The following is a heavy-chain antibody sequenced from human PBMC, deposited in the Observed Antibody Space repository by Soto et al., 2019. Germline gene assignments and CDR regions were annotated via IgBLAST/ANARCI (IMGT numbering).Heavy chain of an antibody. CDR2: INAGNGNT. Sequence: ASVKVSCKASGYAFTSYAMHWVRQAPGQRLEWMGWINAGNGNTKYSKKFQGRVTITRDTSASTAYMELSSLRSEDTAVYYCAAGYSSGWYMDDAFDIWGKGTRGTVSS. J-gene: IGHJ3*02. V-gene: IGHV1-3*01. D-gene: IGHD6-19*01. CDR1: GYAFTSYA. CDR3: AAGYSSGWYMDDAFDI.